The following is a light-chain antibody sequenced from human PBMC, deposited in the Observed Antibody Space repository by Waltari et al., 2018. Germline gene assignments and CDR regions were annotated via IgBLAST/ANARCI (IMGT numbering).Light chain of an antibody. CDR3: CSYAGRYTSV. CDR2: DVD. Sequence: QSALTQPRSVSGSPGQSVTLSCTGTNSDVGAYNYVSWYQHPPGKAPQPEIFDVDKRPSRGPDRFSGSKAGTTASLTISGLQADEEADYYCCSYAGRYTSVFGGGTKVTVL. V-gene: IGLV2-11*01. J-gene: IGLJ2*01. CDR1: NSDVGAYNY.